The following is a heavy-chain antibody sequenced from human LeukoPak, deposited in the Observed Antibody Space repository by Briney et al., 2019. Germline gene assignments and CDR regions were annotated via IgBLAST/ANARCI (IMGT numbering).Heavy chain of an antibody. CDR3: ATWDSGRYSQIDN. CDR1: GGPVSSSSYY. D-gene: IGHD1-26*01. CDR2: IYYAGDT. J-gene: IGHJ4*02. Sequence: SGTLSLTCTVSGGPVSSSSYYWGWVRQSPEKGQECIGTIYYAGDTYYNPSLESRLTISVDTSKNQFSLKLRSVTAADTAVYYCATWDSGRYSQIDNWGQGTLVTVSS. V-gene: IGHV4-39*01.